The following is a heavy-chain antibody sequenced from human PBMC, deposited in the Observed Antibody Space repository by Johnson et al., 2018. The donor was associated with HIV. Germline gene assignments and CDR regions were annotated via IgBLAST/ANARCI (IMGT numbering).Heavy chain of an antibody. V-gene: IGHV3-11*04. CDR1: GFTFSGYY. J-gene: IGHJ3*02. Sequence: QVQLVESGGGLVKPGGSLRLSCAASGFTFSGYYMSWIRQAPGKGLECLSYISSSGYSIYYTDSVKGRFTTSRDNAKNSLYLQMNSLRAEDTAVYYCARALKRIAAAEDAFDIWDQGTMVTVSS. CDR2: ISSSGYSI. D-gene: IGHD6-13*01. CDR3: ARALKRIAAAEDAFDI.